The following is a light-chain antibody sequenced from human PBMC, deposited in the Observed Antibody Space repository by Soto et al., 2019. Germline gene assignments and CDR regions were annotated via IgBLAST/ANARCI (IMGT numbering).Light chain of an antibody. CDR2: EVN. V-gene: IGLV2-14*01. Sequence: QSVLTQPASVSGSPGQSITISCTGTSSDGVSWYQQHPGKAPKLMIYEVNNRPSGVSNRFSGSKSGNTASLTISGLQAEDEADYYCSSFTSTSTYVFGTGTKVTVL. J-gene: IGLJ1*01. CDR1: SSDG. CDR3: SSFTSTSTYV.